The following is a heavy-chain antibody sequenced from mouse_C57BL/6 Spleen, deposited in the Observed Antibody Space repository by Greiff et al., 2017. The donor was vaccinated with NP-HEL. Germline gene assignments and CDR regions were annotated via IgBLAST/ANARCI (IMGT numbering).Heavy chain of an antibody. V-gene: IGHV1-80*01. CDR3: ARSGTTVVVDY. CDR1: GYAFSSYW. D-gene: IGHD1-1*01. CDR2: IYPGDGDT. J-gene: IGHJ2*01. Sequence: QVQLQQSGAELVKPGASVKISCKASGYAFSSYWMNWVKQRPGKGLEWIGQIYPGDGDTNYNGKFKGKATLTADKSSSTAYMQLSSLTSEDSAVYFCARSGTTVVVDYWGQGTTLTVSS.